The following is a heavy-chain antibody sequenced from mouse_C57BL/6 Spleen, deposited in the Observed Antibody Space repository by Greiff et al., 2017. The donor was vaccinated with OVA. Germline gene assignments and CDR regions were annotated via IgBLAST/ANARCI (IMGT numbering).Heavy chain of an antibody. CDR2: LDPNSGGT. CDR1: GYTFTSYW. V-gene: IGHV1-72*01. J-gene: IGHJ2*01. CDR3: AIDVDYEDLYYFYY. D-gene: IGHD2-4*01. Sequence: VQLQQPGAELVKPGASVKLSCKASGYTFTSYWMHWVKQGPGRGLEWIGRLDPNSGGTKYNEKFKSKATLTVDKPSSTAYMQLSSLTSEDSAVYYCAIDVDYEDLYYFYYWGQGTTLTVSS.